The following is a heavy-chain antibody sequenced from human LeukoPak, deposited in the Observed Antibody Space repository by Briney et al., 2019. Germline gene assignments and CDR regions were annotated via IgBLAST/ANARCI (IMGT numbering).Heavy chain of an antibody. CDR3: ARHRRMLYGAFDI. Sequence: AAVKVSFKSSAYTFTIWGISRVRQAPAQGREWVGWIAANNSNTKYAQKFQGRITMTTDRSTSTAYMELRSLRTDDTAVYYCARHRRMLYGAFDIWDQGTMVTVSS. D-gene: IGHD2-8*01. CDR1: AYTFTIWG. CDR2: IAANNSNT. V-gene: IGHV1-18*01. J-gene: IGHJ3*02.